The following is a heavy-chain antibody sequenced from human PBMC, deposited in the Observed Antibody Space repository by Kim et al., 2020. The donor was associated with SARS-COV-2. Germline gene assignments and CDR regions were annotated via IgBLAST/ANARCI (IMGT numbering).Heavy chain of an antibody. Sequence: SETLSLTCAVYGGSFSGYYWSWIRQPPGKGLEWIGEINHSGSTNYNPSLKSRVTISVDTSKNQFSLKLSSVTAADTAVYYCARGYVISDYGDTVYYYGM. J-gene: IGHJ6*01. V-gene: IGHV4-34*01. CDR1: GGSFSGYY. CDR2: INHSGST. CDR3: ARGYVISDYGDTVYYYGM. D-gene: IGHD4-17*01.